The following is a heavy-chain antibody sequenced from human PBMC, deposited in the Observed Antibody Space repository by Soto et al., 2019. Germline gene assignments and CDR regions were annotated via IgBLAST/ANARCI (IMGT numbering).Heavy chain of an antibody. Sequence: GASVKVSCKASGGTFSSYAISWVRQAPGQGLEWMGGIIPIFGTANYAQKFQGRVTITADESTSTAYMELSSLRSEDTAVYYCARDGAVAGTGGMDVWDQGTTVTVSS. CDR2: IIPIFGTA. V-gene: IGHV1-69*13. CDR1: GGTFSSYA. J-gene: IGHJ6*02. D-gene: IGHD6-19*01. CDR3: ARDGAVAGTGGMDV.